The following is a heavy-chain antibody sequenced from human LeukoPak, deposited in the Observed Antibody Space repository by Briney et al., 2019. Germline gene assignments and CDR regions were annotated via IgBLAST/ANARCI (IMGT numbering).Heavy chain of an antibody. Sequence: GGSLRLSCAASGFTFSSYSMNWVRQAPGKGLEWVSYISSSSSTIYYADSVKGRFTISRDNAKNSLYLQMNSLRAEDTAVYYCARDRDSGTYREAFDYWGQGILVTVSS. CDR2: ISSSSSTI. D-gene: IGHD1-26*01. CDR3: ARDRDSGTYREAFDY. CDR1: GFTFSSYS. V-gene: IGHV3-48*01. J-gene: IGHJ4*02.